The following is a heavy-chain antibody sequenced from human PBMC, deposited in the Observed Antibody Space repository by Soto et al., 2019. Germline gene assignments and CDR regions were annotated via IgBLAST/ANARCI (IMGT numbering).Heavy chain of an antibody. J-gene: IGHJ6*02. CDR3: AMVDVYVTPSPQDV. V-gene: IGHV1-18*01. Sequence: QVQLVQSGAEVKNPGASVKVSCKASGYTFTRYGIGWARQAPGQGLEWMGWINTYNGKTNYAQNVQGRVTLTKDTSTSTAYMELRGLRSNDTAIYYCAMVDVYVTPSPQDVWGQGTTVIVSS. CDR1: GYTFTRYG. D-gene: IGHD3-16*01. CDR2: INTYNGKT.